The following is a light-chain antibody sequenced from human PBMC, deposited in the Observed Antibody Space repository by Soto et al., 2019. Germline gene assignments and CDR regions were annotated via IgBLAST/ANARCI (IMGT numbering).Light chain of an antibody. CDR2: DAS. CDR1: QSVSSY. V-gene: IGKV3-11*01. J-gene: IGKJ1*01. Sequence: IVMPQSPATLSLSPGERATLSCRASQSVSSYLAWYQQKPGQAPRLLIYDASNRATGIPARFSGSGSGTDFTLTISSLDPEDFAVYYCQQRSNWPPTFGQGTKVDIK. CDR3: QQRSNWPPT.